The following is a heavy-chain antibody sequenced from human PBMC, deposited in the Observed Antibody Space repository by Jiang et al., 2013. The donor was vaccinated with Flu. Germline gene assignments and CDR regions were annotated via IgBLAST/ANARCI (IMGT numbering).Heavy chain of an antibody. J-gene: IGHJ5*02. CDR3: VRHQDNSPPPNYFDP. D-gene: IGHD4-11*01. V-gene: IGHV4-34*12. Sequence: LLKPSETLSLTCAVYGGSFSGYYWSWIRQPPGKGLEWIGSIFYSGRTYYNPSLKSRVTMSVDPPKNQFSLKLSSVTAADTAVYYCVRHQDNSPPPNYFDPWGQGILVTVSS. CDR1: GGSFSGYY. CDR2: IFYSGRT.